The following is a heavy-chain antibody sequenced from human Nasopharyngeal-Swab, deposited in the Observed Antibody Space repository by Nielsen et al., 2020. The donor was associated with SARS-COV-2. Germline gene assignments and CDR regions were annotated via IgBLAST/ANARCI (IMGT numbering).Heavy chain of an antibody. D-gene: IGHD2-2*02. V-gene: IGHV3-7*01. CDR1: GFTFSSYW. Sequence: GGSLRLSCAASGFTFSSYWMSWVRQAPGKGLEWVANIKQDGSEKYYVDSVKGRFTISRDNAKNSLYLQMNSLRAEDTAVYCCARGDIVVVPAAILYYYYYMDVWGKGTTVTVSS. CDR2: IKQDGSEK. J-gene: IGHJ6*03. CDR3: ARGDIVVVPAAILYYYYYMDV.